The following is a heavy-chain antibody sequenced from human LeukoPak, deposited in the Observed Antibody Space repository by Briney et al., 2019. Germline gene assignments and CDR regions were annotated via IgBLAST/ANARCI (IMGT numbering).Heavy chain of an antibody. Sequence: PGGSLRLSCAASRFTFSSSAMSWVRQAPGKGLEWVSTISGSGGSTYSADSVKGRFTISRDNSKNTLYLQMNNLRAEDTAICYCARVGSRYCSGANCYDGFWGQGTLVSVSS. V-gene: IGHV3-23*01. CDR2: ISGSGGST. CDR1: RFTFSSSA. D-gene: IGHD2-15*01. CDR3: ARVGSRYCSGANCYDGF. J-gene: IGHJ4*02.